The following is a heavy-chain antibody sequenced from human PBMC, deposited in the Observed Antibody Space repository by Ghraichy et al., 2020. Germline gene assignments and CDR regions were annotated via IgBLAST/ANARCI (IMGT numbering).Heavy chain of an antibody. Sequence: GGSLRLSCAASGFTFSSYSMNWVRQAPGKGLEWVSYISSSSSTIYYADSVKGRFTISRDNAKNSLYLQMNSLRDEDTAVYYCAREHGAYCGGDCSYYFDYWCQGTLVTVSS. V-gene: IGHV3-48*02. CDR3: AREHGAYCGGDCSYYFDY. CDR2: ISSSSSTI. J-gene: IGHJ4*02. D-gene: IGHD2-21*02. CDR1: GFTFSSYS.